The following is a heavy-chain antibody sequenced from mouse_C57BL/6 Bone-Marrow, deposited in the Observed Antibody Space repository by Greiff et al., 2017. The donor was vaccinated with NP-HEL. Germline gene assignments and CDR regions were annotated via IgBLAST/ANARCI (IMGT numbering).Heavy chain of an antibody. D-gene: IGHD2-1*01. Sequence: EVQLQQSGAELVRPGASVKLSCTASGLNIKDDYMHWVKQRPEQGLEWIGWIDPENGDTEYASKFQGKATITADTSSNTAYLQLSSLTSEDTAVYYCTLKHICNFYWYFDVWGTGTTVTVSS. CDR3: TLKHICNFYWYFDV. CDR1: GLNIKDDY. CDR2: IDPENGDT. J-gene: IGHJ1*03. V-gene: IGHV14-4*01.